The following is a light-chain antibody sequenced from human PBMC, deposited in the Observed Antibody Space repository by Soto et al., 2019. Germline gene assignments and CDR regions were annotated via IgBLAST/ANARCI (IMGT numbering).Light chain of an antibody. CDR3: CSYAGTYLV. J-gene: IGLJ2*01. V-gene: IGLV2-11*01. CDR2: DVS. CDR1: SSDVGGYNY. Sequence: QSALTQPRSVSGSPGQSVTISCTGSSSDVGGYNYVSWYQQHPGKAPKLMINDVSKRPSGVPDRFSGSKSGNTDSLTISGLQAEDEADYYCCSYAGTYLVFGGGTKLTVL.